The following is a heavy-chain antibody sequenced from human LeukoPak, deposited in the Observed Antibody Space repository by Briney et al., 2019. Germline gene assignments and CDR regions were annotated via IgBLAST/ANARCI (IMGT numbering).Heavy chain of an antibody. Sequence: PSETLSLTCTVSGGSISSYYWSWIRQPPGKGLEWIGYIYYSGSTNYNPSLKSRVTISVDTSKNQFSLKLSSVTAADTAVYYCARHSDDGNHVDYWGQGILVTVSS. CDR2: IYYSGST. J-gene: IGHJ4*02. CDR3: ARHSDDGNHVDY. CDR1: GGSISSYY. D-gene: IGHD4-11*01. V-gene: IGHV4-59*01.